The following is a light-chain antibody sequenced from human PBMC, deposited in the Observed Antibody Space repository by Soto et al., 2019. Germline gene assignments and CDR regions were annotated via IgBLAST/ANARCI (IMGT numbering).Light chain of an antibody. CDR1: QSISSM. V-gene: IGKV1-5*03. CDR2: QAS. Sequence: DIQMNQSPSTLSASVGDTVTITCQASQSISSMLAWFQQKPGKAPKLLIAQASYLESGVPSRFSGSESGTEFTLTISGLQPDDFATYYCHQYKSYSRTFGQGTKVEIK. J-gene: IGKJ1*01. CDR3: HQYKSYSRT.